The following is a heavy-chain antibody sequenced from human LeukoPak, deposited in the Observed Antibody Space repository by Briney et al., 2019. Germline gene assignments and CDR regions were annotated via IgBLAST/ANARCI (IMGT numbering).Heavy chain of an antibody. Sequence: ASVKVSCKASGYTFTSYDINWVRQATGQGLEWMGWMNPNSGNTGYAQKFQGRVTMTRNTSISTAYMELSSLRSEDTAVYYCARGGYSSTHYYYYYYMDGWGKGPTVTV. V-gene: IGHV1-8*01. D-gene: IGHD6-13*01. CDR2: MNPNSGNT. CDR3: ARGGYSSTHYYYYYYMDG. CDR1: GYTFTSYD. J-gene: IGHJ6*03.